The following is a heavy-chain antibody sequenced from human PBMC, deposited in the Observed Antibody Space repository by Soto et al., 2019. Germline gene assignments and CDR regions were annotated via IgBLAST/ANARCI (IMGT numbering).Heavy chain of an antibody. CDR3: ARVERGTATTVVDAFDI. V-gene: IGHV4-34*01. J-gene: IGHJ3*02. D-gene: IGHD1-1*01. CDR1: GGFVSSGSYY. CDR2: MSHSGGT. Sequence: QVQLQQWGAGLLKPSETLSLTCAVYGGFVSSGSYYWSWIRQPPGKGLEWIGEMSHSGGTHFNPSLKSRVPISVDTAKNQFPLKMSLVTAADTALYYCARVERGTATTVVDAFDIWGPGTMVTVSS.